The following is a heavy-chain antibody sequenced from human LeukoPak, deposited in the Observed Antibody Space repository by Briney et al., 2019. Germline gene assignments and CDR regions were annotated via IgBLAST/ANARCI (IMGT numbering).Heavy chain of an antibody. J-gene: IGHJ4*02. Sequence: GGSLRLSCVASGFTFSNYWMSWPRQAPGKGLERMANIKEDGSVKYYVDSLEGRFTTSRDNAKNSLYLQMNSLRAEDTAVYYCARDHDYQSFDYWGQGTLVTVSS. D-gene: IGHD4-11*01. V-gene: IGHV3-7*01. CDR2: IKEDGSVK. CDR1: GFTFSNYW. CDR3: ARDHDYQSFDY.